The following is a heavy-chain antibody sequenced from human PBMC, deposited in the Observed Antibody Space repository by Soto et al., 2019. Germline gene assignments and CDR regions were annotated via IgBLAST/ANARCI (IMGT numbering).Heavy chain of an antibody. D-gene: IGHD3-22*01. CDR1: GGTFSSDG. J-gene: IGHJ5*02. CDR2: IIPMFGSP. Sequence: QVRLVQSGAEVRKPGSSVKVSCKASGGTFSSDGITWLRQAPGQGLEWMGGIIPMFGSPHYSENFEGRLKISADESTSTVYMEVRSLESEDTAVYYCARRDYSHNWFDPWGQGTQVTVSS. CDR3: ARRDYSHNWFDP. V-gene: IGHV1-69*01.